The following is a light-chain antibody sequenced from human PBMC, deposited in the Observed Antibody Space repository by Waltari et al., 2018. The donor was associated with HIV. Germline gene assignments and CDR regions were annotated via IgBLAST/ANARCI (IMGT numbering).Light chain of an antibody. CDR2: EVR. Sequence: QSALTQPASVSGSPGQSITTSCTGTSSDVGGYHYVSWYQQYPGKAPKLMIYEVRNRPSGVSNRFAGSKSGNTASLTISGLQAEDEADYYCSSYTSSSTLVFGGGSKLTVL. CDR1: SSDVGGYHY. CDR3: SSYTSSSTLV. J-gene: IGLJ2*01. V-gene: IGLV2-14*01.